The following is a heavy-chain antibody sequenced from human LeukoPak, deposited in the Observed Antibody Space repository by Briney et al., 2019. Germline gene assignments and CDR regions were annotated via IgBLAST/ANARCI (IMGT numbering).Heavy chain of an antibody. Sequence: GGSLRLSCAASGFTFNRYAMSWVRQAPGKGLEWVSAVSGSGGTTYYVDSVKGRFTISRDNSKNTLYLQMNSLRAEDTAVYYCAKSRFYYDSTGYTLDHWGQGTLVTVSS. V-gene: IGHV3-23*01. D-gene: IGHD3-22*01. CDR3: AKSRFYYDSTGYTLDH. CDR2: VSGSGGTT. J-gene: IGHJ4*02. CDR1: GFTFNRYA.